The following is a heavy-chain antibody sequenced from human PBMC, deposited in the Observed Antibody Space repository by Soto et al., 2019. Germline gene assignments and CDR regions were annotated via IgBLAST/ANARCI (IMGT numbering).Heavy chain of an antibody. CDR2: INPNSGGT. CDR3: ARERTNYGEKLFDY. J-gene: IGHJ4*02. V-gene: IGHV1-2*04. CDR1: GYTFTGYY. Sequence: VASVKVSCKASGYTFTGYYMHWVRQAPGQGLEWMGWINPNSGGTNYAQKFQGWVIMTRDTSISAAYMELSRLRSDDTAVYYCARERTNYGEKLFDYWGQGTLVTVSS. D-gene: IGHD4-17*01.